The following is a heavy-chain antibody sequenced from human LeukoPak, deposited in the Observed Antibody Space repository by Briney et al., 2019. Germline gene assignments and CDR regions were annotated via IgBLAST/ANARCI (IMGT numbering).Heavy chain of an antibody. CDR3: ARDDILTGYYPSP. CDR2: ISSSSSTI. Sequence: LSLTCAVYGGSFSGYYWSWIRQPPGKGLEWVSYISSSSSTIYYADSVKGRFTISRDNSKNTLYLQMNSLRAEDTAVYYCARDDILTGYYPSPWGQGTLVTVSS. J-gene: IGHJ5*02. V-gene: IGHV3-11*04. CDR1: GGSFSGYY. D-gene: IGHD3-9*01.